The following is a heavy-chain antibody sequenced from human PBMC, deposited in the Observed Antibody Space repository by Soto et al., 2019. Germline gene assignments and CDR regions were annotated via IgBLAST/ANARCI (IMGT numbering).Heavy chain of an antibody. CDR3: AKGVSQYTPLALFDY. Sequence: GGSLRLSCAASGFTFSSYAMSWVRQAPGKGLEWVSTISGSDGRTYSTDSVKGRFTISRDNSRNTAYLQVNSLRVEDTAVYYCAKGVSQYTPLALFDYWGRGTLVTVSS. CDR1: GFTFSSYA. J-gene: IGHJ4*02. CDR2: ISGSDGRT. V-gene: IGHV3-23*01. D-gene: IGHD5-18*01.